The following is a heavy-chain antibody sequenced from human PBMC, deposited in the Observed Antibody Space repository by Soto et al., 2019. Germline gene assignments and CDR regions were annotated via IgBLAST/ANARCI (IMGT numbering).Heavy chain of an antibody. Sequence: GEYLKISCKASGYIIKNYWIGWVRQMPGQGQEWMGIIFPDDSDTRYSPSFQGHVTISVDKSISTAYVQWSSLKASDSAIYYCFRGGVTSRTFDYWGQGTLVTVSS. V-gene: IGHV5-51*01. CDR1: GYIIKNYW. D-gene: IGHD3-16*01. J-gene: IGHJ4*02. CDR3: FRGGVTSRTFDY. CDR2: IFPDDSDT.